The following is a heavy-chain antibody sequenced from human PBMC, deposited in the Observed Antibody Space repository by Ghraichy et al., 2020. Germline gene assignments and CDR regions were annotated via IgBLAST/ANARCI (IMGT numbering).Heavy chain of an antibody. D-gene: IGHD2-2*02. CDR2: IYYSGST. J-gene: IGHJ6*03. Sequence: SETLSLTCTVSGGSISSYYWSWIRQPPGKGLEWIGYIYYSGSTNYNPSLKSRVTISVDTSKNQFSLKLSSVTAADTAVYYCARDHEAYCSSTSCYMNYYYMDVWGKGTTVTVSS. V-gene: IGHV4-59*01. CDR3: ARDHEAYCSSTSCYMNYYYMDV. CDR1: GGSISSYY.